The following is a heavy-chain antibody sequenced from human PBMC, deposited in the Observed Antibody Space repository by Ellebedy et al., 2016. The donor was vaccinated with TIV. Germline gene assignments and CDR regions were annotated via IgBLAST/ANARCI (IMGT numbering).Heavy chain of an antibody. J-gene: IGHJ5*02. V-gene: IGHV3-53*01. CDR3: ARYRTFGGVIAPSVSYNWFDP. D-gene: IGHD3-16*02. CDR2: IYSGGST. Sequence: GESLKISXAASGFTVSSNYMSWVRQAPGKGLEWVSVIYSGGSTYYADSVKGRFTISRDNSKNTLYLQMNSLRAEDTAVYYCARYRTFGGVIAPSVSYNWFDPWGQGTLVTVSS. CDR1: GFTVSSNY.